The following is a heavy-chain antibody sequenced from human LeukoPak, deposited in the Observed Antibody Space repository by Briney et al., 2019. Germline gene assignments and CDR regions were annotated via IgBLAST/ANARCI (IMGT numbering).Heavy chain of an antibody. CDR1: GFTFSSYA. J-gene: IGHJ4*02. CDR2: ISGSGGST. Sequence: GGSLRLSCAASGFTFSSYAMSWVRQAPGKGLEWVSAISGSGGSTYYADSVKGRFTISRDNSKNTLYLQMNSLRAEDTAVYYCAKSRGYSSSWWGEYYFDYWGQGTLVTVSS. V-gene: IGHV3-23*01. CDR3: AKSRGYSSSWWGEYYFDY. D-gene: IGHD6-13*01.